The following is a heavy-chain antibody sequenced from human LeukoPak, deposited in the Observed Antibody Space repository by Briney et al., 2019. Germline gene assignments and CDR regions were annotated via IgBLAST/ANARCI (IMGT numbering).Heavy chain of an antibody. CDR2: MSYSGST. D-gene: IGHD3-10*01. CDR1: GGSISSSSYY. Sequence: SETVPLTCTVSGGSISSSSYYWGWIRQPPGKGLEWIGSMSYSGSTYYNPSLKSRVTIAVDTSKTQFSLKLSSVTAADTAVYYCARFYTTSQYGSGYMDVWGKGTTVTVSS. CDR3: ARFYTTSQYGSGYMDV. V-gene: IGHV4-39*01. J-gene: IGHJ6*03.